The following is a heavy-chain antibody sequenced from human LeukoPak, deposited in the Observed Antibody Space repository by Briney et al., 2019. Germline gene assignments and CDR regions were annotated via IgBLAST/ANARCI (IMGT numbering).Heavy chain of an antibody. CDR1: GGSISDTNW. V-gene: IGHV4-4*02. CDR2: VNLQGST. D-gene: IGHD5-18*01. J-gene: IGHJ6*02. Sequence: SGTLSLTCGVSGGSISDTNWWTWFRQPPGKGLEWIGEVNLQGSTNYNPSLKSRVAISVDKSENHISLKLTSVTAADTAVYYCAKSLTAMVGVYYYYGMDVWGQGTTVTVSS. CDR3: AKSLTAMVGVYYYYGMDV.